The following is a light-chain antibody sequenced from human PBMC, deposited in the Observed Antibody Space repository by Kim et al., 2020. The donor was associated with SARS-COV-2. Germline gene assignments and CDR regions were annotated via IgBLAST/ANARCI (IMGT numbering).Light chain of an antibody. CDR3: QQYHMYPYI. V-gene: IGKV1-5*01. CDR2: EAS. CDR1: QIIITW. J-gene: IGKJ2*01. Sequence: SEAVGDTGTITCPANQIIITWLAWYQQKPGKAPKLLIYEASSLESGVPSRFSGSGAGTEFTVTISSLKPDDFAADYCQQYHMYPYIFGQGTKLEI.